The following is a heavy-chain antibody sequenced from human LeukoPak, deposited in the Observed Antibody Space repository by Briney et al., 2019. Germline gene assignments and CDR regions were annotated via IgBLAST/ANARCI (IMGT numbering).Heavy chain of an antibody. J-gene: IGHJ6*02. D-gene: IGHD2-2*01. CDR3: ARGCSTSCHSPGKYYYAMDV. CDR2: ISRSGSTI. CDR1: GFTFSDYY. Sequence: TGGSLRLSCAASGFTFSDYYMSWIRQAPGKGLEWLSHISRSGSTIYYAASVKGRFTISRDSANNSLYLQMDSLRAEDTAVYYCARGCSTSCHSPGKYYYAMDVWGRGTTVTVSS. V-gene: IGHV3-11*01.